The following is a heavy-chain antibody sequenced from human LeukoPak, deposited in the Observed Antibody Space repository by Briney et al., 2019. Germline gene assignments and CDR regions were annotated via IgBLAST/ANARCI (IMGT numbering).Heavy chain of an antibody. J-gene: IGHJ5*02. V-gene: IGHV3-11*01. CDR1: GFTFSDYY. Sequence: GGSLRLSCAASGFTFSDYYMSWLRQAPGKGLEWVSYISSSGSTIYYADSVKGRFTISRDNAKNSLYLQMNSLRAEDTAVYYCAREDCSGGSCSENWFDPWGQGTLVTVSS. D-gene: IGHD2-15*01. CDR2: ISSSGSTI. CDR3: AREDCSGGSCSENWFDP.